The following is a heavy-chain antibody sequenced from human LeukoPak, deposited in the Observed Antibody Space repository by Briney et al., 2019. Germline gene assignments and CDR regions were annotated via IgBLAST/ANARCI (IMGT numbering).Heavy chain of an antibody. CDR3: SLARSEYHYGMDV. CDR2: TYYRSKWYY. V-gene: IGHV6-1*01. CDR1: GDSVSSISVA. J-gene: IGHJ6*02. Sequence: SQTLSLTCAISGDSVSSISVAWNWIRQSPSRGLEWLGRTYYRSKWYYEYAVSVKSRINISPDTSKNQFSLQLASVTPEDTAVYYCSLARSEYHYGMDVWGQGTTVTVSS.